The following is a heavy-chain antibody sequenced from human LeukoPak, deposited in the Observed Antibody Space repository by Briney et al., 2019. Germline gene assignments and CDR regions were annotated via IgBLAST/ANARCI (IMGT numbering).Heavy chain of an antibody. J-gene: IGHJ4*02. D-gene: IGHD3-10*01. V-gene: IGHV3-48*04. CDR2: ISSSSSTI. CDR3: AREDSYYYGSGSYPFDY. CDR1: GFTFSSYG. Sequence: PGGSLRLSCAASGFTFSSYGMHWVRQAPGKGLEWVSYISSSSSTIYYADSVKGRFTISRDNAKNSLYLQMNSLRAEDTAVYYCAREDSYYYGSGSYPFDYWGQGTLVTVSS.